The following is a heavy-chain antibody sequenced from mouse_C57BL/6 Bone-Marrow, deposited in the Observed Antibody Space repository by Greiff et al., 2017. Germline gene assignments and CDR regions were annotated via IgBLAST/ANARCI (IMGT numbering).Heavy chain of an antibody. D-gene: IGHD1-1*01. CDR1: GYTFTSYW. CDR3: AREGFYDYGVYYFDY. J-gene: IGHJ2*01. Sequence: VQLQQPGAELVRPGSSVKLSCKASGYTFTSYWMDWVKQRPGQGLEWIGNIYPSDSETHYNQKFKDKATLTVDKSSSTAYMQLSSLTSEDSAVYYCAREGFYDYGVYYFDYWGQGTTLTVSS. CDR2: IYPSDSET. V-gene: IGHV1-61*01.